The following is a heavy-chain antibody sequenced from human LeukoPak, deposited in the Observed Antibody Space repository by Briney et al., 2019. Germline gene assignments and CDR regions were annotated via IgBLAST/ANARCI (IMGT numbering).Heavy chain of an antibody. CDR1: GISLSNYA. J-gene: IGHJ4*02. V-gene: IGHV3-23*01. D-gene: IGHD3-10*01. CDR3: AKRGVVIRGLLVIGYHQEAYHYDF. Sequence: GGSLRLSCVVSGISLSNYAMTWVRQAPGKGLEWVSYISERGGSTTYADSVKGRFTISRDTSLNTLYLQMNNLRAEDTAVYFCAKRGVVIRGLLVIGYHQEAYHYDFWGQGVLVTVSS. CDR2: ISERGGST.